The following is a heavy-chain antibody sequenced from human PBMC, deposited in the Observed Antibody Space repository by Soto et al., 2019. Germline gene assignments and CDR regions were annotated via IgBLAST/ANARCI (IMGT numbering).Heavy chain of an antibody. D-gene: IGHD6-19*01. CDR3: ATGQVAGPQADAAYLEYGALGL. J-gene: IGHJ2*01. Sequence: TLSLTCSVSGYSVSSGDFYWSWIRQHPWKGLEWLGFIDPTGGDHYNPSLKSRLNILIDTSNNQFSLRLNSVTAADTAVYYCATGQVAGPQADAAYLEYGALGLW. CDR2: IDPTGGD. V-gene: IGHV4-31*03. CDR1: GYSVSSGDFY.